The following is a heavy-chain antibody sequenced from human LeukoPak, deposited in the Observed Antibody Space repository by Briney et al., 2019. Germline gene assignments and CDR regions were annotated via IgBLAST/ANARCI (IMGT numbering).Heavy chain of an antibody. V-gene: IGHV3-20*04. CDR3: TRDAFGGVIAPYFHD. D-gene: IGHD3-16*02. CDR1: GFTFDGSD. J-gene: IGHJ4*02. Sequence: GGSLRLSCVASGFTFDGSDLSWVRQVPGKGLEWVCGLNWNGDKTGYADSVKGRFIISRDNAKNSLYLQMNSLRAEDTALYYCTRDAFGGVIAPYFHDWGQGTRVTVSS. CDR2: LNWNGDKT.